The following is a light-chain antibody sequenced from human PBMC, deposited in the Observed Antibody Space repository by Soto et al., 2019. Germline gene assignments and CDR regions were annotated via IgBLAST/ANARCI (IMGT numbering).Light chain of an antibody. J-gene: IGKJ1*01. CDR1: QNVRSY. Sequence: DLQMTQSPSSLSASVGDRVTTACRASQNVRSYLNWYQQRPGKAPKLLISETSTLGSGVSSKFSGTGYGTDFTLAISSLQPEDFATYYCQQTFSIPRTFGPGTKVEI. CDR3: QQTFSIPRT. V-gene: IGKV1-39*01. CDR2: ETS.